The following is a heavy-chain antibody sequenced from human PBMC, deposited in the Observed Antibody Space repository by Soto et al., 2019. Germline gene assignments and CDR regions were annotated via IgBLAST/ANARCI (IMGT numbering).Heavy chain of an antibody. CDR2: IFFTGNI. Sequence: SETLSLTCTVSGASLSSISYYWGWIRQPPGKGLEWVGSIFFTGNIYYNPSLKSRVTISVDTSKNQFSLKLSSVTAADTAVYYCARDHSSSSGYYYGMDVWGQGTTATVSS. CDR1: GASLSSISYY. V-gene: IGHV4-39*07. CDR3: ARDHSSSSGYYYGMDV. J-gene: IGHJ6*02. D-gene: IGHD6-6*01.